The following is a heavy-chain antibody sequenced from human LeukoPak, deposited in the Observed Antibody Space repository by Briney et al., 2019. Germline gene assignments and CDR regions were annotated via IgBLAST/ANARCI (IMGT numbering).Heavy chain of an antibody. J-gene: IGHJ5*02. V-gene: IGHV4-34*01. CDR1: GGSFSGYY. D-gene: IGHD3-10*01. CDR2: INHSGST. CDR3: ARILWRTMVWNNWFDP. Sequence: PSETLSLTCTVYGGSFSGYYWSWIRQPPGKGLEWIGEINHSGSTNYNPSLKSRVTISVDTSKNQFSLKLSSVTAADTAVYYCARILWRTMVWNNWFDPWGQGTLVTVSS.